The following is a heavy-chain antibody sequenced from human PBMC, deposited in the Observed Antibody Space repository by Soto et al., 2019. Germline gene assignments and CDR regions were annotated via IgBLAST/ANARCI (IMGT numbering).Heavy chain of an antibody. Sequence: EVQLVETGGGFIQPGGSLSLYCAASGFTLSNNYMSWVRQAPGKWLEWVSLIYSGGSTFYADSLKGRFTISRDNSKNALCLQMNSLIAEVTDVYFFATYTSVDYSGQGTLVTVSS. CDR1: GFTLSNNY. D-gene: IGHD6-25*01. CDR2: IYSGGST. V-gene: IGHV3-53*02. J-gene: IGHJ4*02. CDR3: ATYTSVDY.